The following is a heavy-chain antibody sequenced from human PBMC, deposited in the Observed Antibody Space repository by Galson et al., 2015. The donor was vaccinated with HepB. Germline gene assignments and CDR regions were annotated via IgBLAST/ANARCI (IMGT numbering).Heavy chain of an antibody. D-gene: IGHD3-9*01. Sequence: SLRLSCAVSGFTVSSNQMSWVRQALGKGLEWVSIVYSGGTTYHANSVKGRLTISRDNSKNTLYLQMNSLRAEDTAVYYCVRKRDYDMGYGMDVWGQGTTVTVSS. V-gene: IGHV3-53*01. CDR1: GFTVSSNQ. CDR2: VYSGGTT. CDR3: VRKRDYDMGYGMDV. J-gene: IGHJ6*02.